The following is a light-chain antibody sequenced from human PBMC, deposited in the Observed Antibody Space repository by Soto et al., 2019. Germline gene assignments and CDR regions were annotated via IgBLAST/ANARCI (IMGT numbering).Light chain of an antibody. V-gene: IGKV3-20*01. CDR1: QSVSNNY. Sequence: EIVLTQSPGTLSLSPGERATLSCRASQSVSNNYLAWYQQKPGQAPRLLIYGASNRATGIPDRFGGSGSGTDFTLIISRLEPEDFAVYYCQQYGSSRWTLGQGTKVDIK. J-gene: IGKJ1*01. CDR2: GAS. CDR3: QQYGSSRWT.